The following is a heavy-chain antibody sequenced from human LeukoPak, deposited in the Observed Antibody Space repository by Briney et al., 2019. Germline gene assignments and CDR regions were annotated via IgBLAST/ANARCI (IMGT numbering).Heavy chain of an antibody. Sequence: GGSLRLSCAASGFTFSDYYMSWLGQAPGKGLEWVSYISSSSSYTNYADSVKGRFTISRDNAKNSLYLQMNSLRAEDTAVYYCARAASASSPDYWGQGTLVTVSS. J-gene: IGHJ4*02. CDR3: ARAASASSPDY. CDR1: GFTFSDYY. D-gene: IGHD5-18*01. CDR2: ISSSSSYT. V-gene: IGHV3-11*03.